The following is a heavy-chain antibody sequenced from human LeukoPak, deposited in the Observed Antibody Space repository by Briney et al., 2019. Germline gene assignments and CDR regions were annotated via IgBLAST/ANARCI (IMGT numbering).Heavy chain of an antibody. V-gene: IGHV3-20*04. CDR1: ALTFADYG. CDR3: ARDRLAYDSGDCPTDY. D-gene: IGHD2-21*02. Sequence: GGSLRLSCAASALTFADYGMSWVRHPPVNFLESVSAINWNGGSTGYADSVKGRFTISRDNVKNSLYLQMNSLRAEDTALYYCARDRLAYDSGDCPTDYWGQGTLVPVSS. CDR2: INWNGGST. J-gene: IGHJ4*02.